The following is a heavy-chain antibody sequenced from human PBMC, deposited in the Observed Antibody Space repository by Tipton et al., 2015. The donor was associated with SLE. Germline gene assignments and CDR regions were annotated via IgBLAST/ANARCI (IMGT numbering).Heavy chain of an antibody. V-gene: IGHV4-59*08. CDR3: SRGGFDWGFPYFDN. J-gene: IGHJ4*02. Sequence: TLSLTCSVSGGSMRDSYWSGLRQPPGERLEWIGFVHSNGVTNHNPSLKSRVTISVDTSKNQFALKLSSVTAADTAVYYCSRGGFDWGFPYFDNWGQGTLVNVSS. CDR2: VHSNGVT. D-gene: IGHD3-9*01. CDR1: GGSMRDSY.